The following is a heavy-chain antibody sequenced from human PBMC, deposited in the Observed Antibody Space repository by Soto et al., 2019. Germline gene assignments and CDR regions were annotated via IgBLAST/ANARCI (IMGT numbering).Heavy chain of an antibody. D-gene: IGHD4-17*01. CDR3: AREHGDYVCFDY. CDR1: GFTFSSYA. CDR2: ISGSGGST. Sequence: EVQLLESGGGLVQPGGSLRLSCAASGFTFSSYAMSWVRQAPGKGLEWVSAISGSGGSTYYADPVKGRFTISRDNSKNTLYLQMNSLRAEDTAVYYCAREHGDYVCFDYWGQGTLVTVSS. J-gene: IGHJ4*02. V-gene: IGHV3-23*01.